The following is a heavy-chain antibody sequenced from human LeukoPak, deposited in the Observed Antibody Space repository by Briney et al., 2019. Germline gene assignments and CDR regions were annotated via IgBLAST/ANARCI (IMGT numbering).Heavy chain of an antibody. CDR1: GFTVSSNE. J-gene: IGHJ6*03. CDR3: ARQESYYYYYYMDV. Sequence: GGSLRLSCAASGFTVSSNEMSWVRQAPGKGLEWVSSISGGSTYYADSRKGRLTISRDNSKNTLYLQMNSLRAEDTAVYYCARQESYYYYYYMDVWGKGTTVTISS. CDR2: ISGGST. V-gene: IGHV3-38-3*01.